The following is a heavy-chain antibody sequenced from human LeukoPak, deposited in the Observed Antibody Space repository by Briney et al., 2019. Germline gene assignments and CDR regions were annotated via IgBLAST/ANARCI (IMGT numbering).Heavy chain of an antibody. V-gene: IGHV1-2*06. J-gene: IGHJ4*02. CDR3: ARDRLGYYYGSGSYYPPSY. CDR2: INPNSGGT. CDR1: GYTFTGYY. D-gene: IGHD3-10*01. Sequence: ASVKVSCKVSGYTFTGYYMHWVRQAPGQGLEWMGRINPNSGGTNYAQKFQGRVTMTRDTSISTAYMELSRLRSDDTAVYYCARDRLGYYYGSGSYYPPSYWGQGTLVTVSS.